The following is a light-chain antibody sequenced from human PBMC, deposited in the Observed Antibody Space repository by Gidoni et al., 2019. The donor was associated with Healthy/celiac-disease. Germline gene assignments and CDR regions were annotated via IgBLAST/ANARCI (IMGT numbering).Light chain of an antibody. CDR1: QGISSY. J-gene: IGKJ5*01. Sequence: DIKLTQSPSFLSESVGDRVTITCRASQGISSYLAWYQQKPVKATNLLIYASSTLQSGVPSRFSCSGSGTEFTLTISILQPEDFATYYCQQLSSYPITFGQGTRLEIK. CDR2: ASS. V-gene: IGKV1-9*01. CDR3: QQLSSYPIT.